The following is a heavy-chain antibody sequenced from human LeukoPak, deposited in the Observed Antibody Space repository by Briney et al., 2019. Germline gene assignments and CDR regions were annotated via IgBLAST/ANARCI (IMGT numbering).Heavy chain of an antibody. CDR3: ARDQCFSGYCHVFDS. V-gene: IGHV3-74*01. J-gene: IGHJ3*01. Sequence: GGSLRLSCAASGYRFGSHWMHWVRQGPGKGLVWVSRINNEGTSTSYADSVKGRFTISRDNAKNTLYLQTTSLRAEDTAMYYCARDQCFSGYCHVFDSWGRGTMVTVSS. D-gene: IGHD3-22*01. CDR1: GYRFGSHW. CDR2: INNEGTST.